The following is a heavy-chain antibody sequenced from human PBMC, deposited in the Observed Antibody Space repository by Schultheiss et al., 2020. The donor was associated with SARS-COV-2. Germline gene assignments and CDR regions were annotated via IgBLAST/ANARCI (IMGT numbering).Heavy chain of an antibody. CDR3: ARGYCSGGSCYSGNWFDP. J-gene: IGHJ5*02. D-gene: IGHD2-15*01. Sequence: SETLSLTCTVSGGSISSGDYYWSWIRQPPGKGLEWIGYIYYSGSTNYNPSLKSRVTISVDTSKNQFSLKLSSVTAADTAVYYCARGYCSGGSCYSGNWFDPWGQGTLVTVSS. CDR2: IYYSGST. CDR1: GGSISSGDYY. V-gene: IGHV4-61*08.